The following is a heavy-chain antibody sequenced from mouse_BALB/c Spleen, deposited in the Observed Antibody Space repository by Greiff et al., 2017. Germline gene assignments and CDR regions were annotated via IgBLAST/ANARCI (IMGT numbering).Heavy chain of an antibody. Sequence: DVKLVESGTVLARPGASVKMSCKASGYTFTSYWMHWVKQRPGQGLEWIGAIYPGNSDTSYNQKFKGKAKLTAVTSTSTAYMELSSLTNEDSAVYYCTRAGNSLLYYAMDYWGQGTSVTVSS. CDR2: IYPGNSDT. D-gene: IGHD2-1*01. V-gene: IGHV1-5*01. CDR1: GYTFTSYW. CDR3: TRAGNSLLYYAMDY. J-gene: IGHJ4*01.